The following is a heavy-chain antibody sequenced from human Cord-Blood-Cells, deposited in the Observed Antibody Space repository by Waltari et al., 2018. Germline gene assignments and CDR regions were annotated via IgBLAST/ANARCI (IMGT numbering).Heavy chain of an antibody. CDR3: AASRLYTDFWSGPDY. V-gene: IGHV1-58*01. CDR2: IVVGSGNT. J-gene: IGHJ4*02. D-gene: IGHD3-3*01. CDR1: GFTFTSSA. Sequence: QMQLVQSGPEVKKPGTSVKVSCKASGFTFTSSAVQWVRQARGQRLEWIGWIVVGSGNTNYAQKVQERVTITRDMSTSTAYMELSSLRSEDTAVYYCAASRLYTDFWSGPDYWGQGTLVTVSS.